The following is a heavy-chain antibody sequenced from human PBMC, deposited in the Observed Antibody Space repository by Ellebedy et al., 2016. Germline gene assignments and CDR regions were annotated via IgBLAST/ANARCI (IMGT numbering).Heavy chain of an antibody. V-gene: IGHV1-46*01. CDR3: ARDTSSTRSWWFDP. D-gene: IGHD2-2*01. CDR1: GYIFTSHW. CDR2: INPTGVRA. Sequence: ASVKDSCXASGYIFTSHWMHWVRQPPGQGLERMGAINPTGVRAAYAQKFQGRVTLTRDTSTSTDYMELSSLRSDDTAVYYCARDTSSTRSWWFDPWGQGTLVTVSS. J-gene: IGHJ5*02.